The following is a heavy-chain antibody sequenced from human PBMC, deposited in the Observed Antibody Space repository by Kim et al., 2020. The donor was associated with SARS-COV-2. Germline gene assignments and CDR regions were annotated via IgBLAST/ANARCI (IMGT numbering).Heavy chain of an antibody. J-gene: IGHJ1*01. D-gene: IGHD2-15*01. CDR2: ISGSGGST. V-gene: IGHV3-23*01. Sequence: GGSLRLSCAASGFTFSSYAMSWVRQAPGKGLEWVSAISGSGGSTYYADSVKGRFTISRDNSKNTLYLQMNSLRAEDTAVYYCAKDTYCSGGSSYSVGTQTHTHPPNSWGQGTLVTVS. CDR3: AKDTYCSGGSSYSVGTQTHTHPPNS. CDR1: GFTFSSYA.